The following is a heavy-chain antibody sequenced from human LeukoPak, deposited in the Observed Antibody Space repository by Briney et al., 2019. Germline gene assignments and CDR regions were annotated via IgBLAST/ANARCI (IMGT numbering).Heavy chain of an antibody. D-gene: IGHD7-27*01. J-gene: IGHJ3*02. CDR3: AKDEANWDAFDI. Sequence: PGGSLRLSCAASGFTFSSYAMSWVRQAPGKGLEWVSAISGSGGSTYYADSVKGRFTISRDNSKNTLYLQMNSPRAEDTAVYYCAKDEANWDAFDIWGQGTMVTVSS. CDR1: GFTFSSYA. V-gene: IGHV3-23*01. CDR2: ISGSGGST.